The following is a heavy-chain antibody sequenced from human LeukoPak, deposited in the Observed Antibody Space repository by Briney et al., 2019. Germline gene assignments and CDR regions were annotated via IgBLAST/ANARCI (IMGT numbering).Heavy chain of an antibody. Sequence: SVKVSCKAPGGTFSSYAISWVRQAPGQGLEWMGGIIPIFGTANYAQKFQGRVTITADESTSTAYMELSSLRSEDTAVYYCARPHTSGYYYPNRLDYWGQGTLVTVSS. CDR2: IIPIFGTA. V-gene: IGHV1-69*13. CDR3: ARPHTSGYYYPNRLDY. D-gene: IGHD3-22*01. CDR1: GGTFSSYA. J-gene: IGHJ4*02.